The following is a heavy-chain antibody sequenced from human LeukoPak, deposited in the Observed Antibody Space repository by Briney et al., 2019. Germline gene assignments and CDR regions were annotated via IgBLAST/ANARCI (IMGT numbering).Heavy chain of an antibody. V-gene: IGHV3-30*02. CDR2: IQTGGDPK. CDR1: APSFSSNC. J-gene: IGHJ6*02. CDR3: AREASTEIIGGMDV. D-gene: IGHD2-8*02. Sequence: LTPSCPVSAPSFSSNCTHCVRHPPGKGREWVSFIQTGGDPKYYGDSVRGRLTISRDNSKKTCSLQMDSLRVEDTATYYCAREASTEIIGGMDVRGQGTTVTVTS.